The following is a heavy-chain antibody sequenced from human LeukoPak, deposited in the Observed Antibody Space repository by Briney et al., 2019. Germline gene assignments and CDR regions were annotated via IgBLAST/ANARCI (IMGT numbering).Heavy chain of an antibody. CDR1: GFTFSSYE. V-gene: IGHV3-48*03. J-gene: IGHJ4*02. D-gene: IGHD5-18*01. CDR3: ARALTTTMAPG. CDR2: VSSSGSTI. Sequence: GGSLRLSCAASGFTFSSYEMNWVRQAPGKGLEWVSYVSSSGSTIYYADSVKGRFTISRDNAKNSLYLQMNSLRADDTAVYYCARALTTTMAPGGGQGTLVTVSS.